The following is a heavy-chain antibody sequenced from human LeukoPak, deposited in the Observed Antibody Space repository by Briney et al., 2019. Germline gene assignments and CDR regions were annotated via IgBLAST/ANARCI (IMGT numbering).Heavy chain of an antibody. CDR2: INHSGST. Sequence: KPSETLSLTCAVCGGSFSGYYWSWIRQPPGKGLEWIGEINHSGSTNYNPSLKSRVTISVDTSKNQFSLKLSSVTAADTAVYYCARVRKRYYYDSSGFADCWGQGTLVTVSS. D-gene: IGHD3-22*01. J-gene: IGHJ4*02. CDR3: ARVRKRYYYDSSGFADC. V-gene: IGHV4-34*01. CDR1: GGSFSGYY.